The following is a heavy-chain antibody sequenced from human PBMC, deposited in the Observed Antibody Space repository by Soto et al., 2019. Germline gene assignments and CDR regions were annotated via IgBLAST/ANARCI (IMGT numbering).Heavy chain of an antibody. CDR2: IKQDGREK. CDR1: GFTFSSYW. V-gene: IGHV3-7*03. Sequence: GGSLRLSCAASGFTFSSYWMSWVRQAPGKGLEWVANIKQDGREKYYVDSVKGRFTISRDNAKNSLYLQMNSLRAEDSAVYYCAKGYDYAFDIWGQGTMVTVSS. J-gene: IGHJ3*02. CDR3: AKGYDYAFDI. D-gene: IGHD5-12*01.